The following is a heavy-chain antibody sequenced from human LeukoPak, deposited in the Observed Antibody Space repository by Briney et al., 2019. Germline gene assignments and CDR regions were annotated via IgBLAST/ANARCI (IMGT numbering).Heavy chain of an antibody. J-gene: IGHJ4*02. Sequence: PSESLSLTCTVSGGSISSGGYYWSWIRQHPGKGLEWIGYIYYSGSTYYNPSLKSRVTISVDTSKNQFSLKLSSVTAADTAVYYCARDLFGVVSHWGQGTLVTVSS. D-gene: IGHD3-3*01. CDR2: IYYSGST. V-gene: IGHV4-31*03. CDR3: ARDLFGVVSH. CDR1: GGSISSGGYY.